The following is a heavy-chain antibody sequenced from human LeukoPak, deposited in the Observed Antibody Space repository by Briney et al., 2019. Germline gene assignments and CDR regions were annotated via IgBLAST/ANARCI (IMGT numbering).Heavy chain of an antibody. Sequence: SQTLSLTCAVYGGSLSGLFLTRIRHPPGKGLKWIGEIKHSGSTNYHTSLQIRIITTVDTSKNQLSLQMSFVTAADTAVYYCAGARSCDDSMCCNLSLLAPWGQGTLVTVSS. J-gene: IGHJ5*02. D-gene: IGHD2-21*01. CDR2: IKHSGST. CDR3: AGARSCDDSMCCNLSLLAP. V-gene: IGHV4-34*01. CDR1: GGSLSGLF.